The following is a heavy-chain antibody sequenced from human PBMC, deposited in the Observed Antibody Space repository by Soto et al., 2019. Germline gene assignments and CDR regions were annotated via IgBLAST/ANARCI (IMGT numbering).Heavy chain of an antibody. D-gene: IGHD5-12*01. V-gene: IGHV3-53*01. CDR2: IYSGGST. J-gene: IGHJ6*02. CDR3: ARDKSMATNYYYYYGMDV. Sequence: GGSLRLSCAASGFTVSSNYMSWVRQAPGKGLEWVSVIYSGGSTYYADSVKSRFTISRDNYKNTLYLQMNSLRAEDTAVYYCARDKSMATNYYYYYGMDVWGQGTTVTVSS. CDR1: GFTVSSNY.